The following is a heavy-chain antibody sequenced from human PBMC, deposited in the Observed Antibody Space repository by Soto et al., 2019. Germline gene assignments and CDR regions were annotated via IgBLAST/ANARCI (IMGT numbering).Heavy chain of an antibody. CDR1: GFTFSKAW. CDR2: LQSNVDGGAV. CDR3: ATEGPCDSKNRVFFNGIDV. Sequence: GGYLRLSCVTSGFTFSKAWMNWVRQGPGKGLERIGRLQSNVDGGAVDYAASLEGRVTISRDDSQNTLYLQINNVRSEDTGVYYCATEGPCDSKNRVFFNGIDVWGQGTTVTVSS. D-gene: IGHD2-21*01. J-gene: IGHJ6*02. V-gene: IGHV3-15*05.